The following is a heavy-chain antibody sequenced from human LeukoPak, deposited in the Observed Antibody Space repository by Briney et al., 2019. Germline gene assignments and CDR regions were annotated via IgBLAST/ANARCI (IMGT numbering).Heavy chain of an antibody. V-gene: IGHV3-33*01. D-gene: IGHD4-23*01. CDR3: ARDQGTTAVTSGYFPH. Sequence: GRSLRLSCAASGFNFRSYGMHWVRQAPGKGLEWVAIIWYDGSDKYYADSVKGRFTISRDNSKDTVYLQMNSLRAEDTAVYYCARDQGTTAVTSGYFPHWGQGTLVTVSS. J-gene: IGHJ1*01. CDR2: IWYDGSDK. CDR1: GFNFRSYG.